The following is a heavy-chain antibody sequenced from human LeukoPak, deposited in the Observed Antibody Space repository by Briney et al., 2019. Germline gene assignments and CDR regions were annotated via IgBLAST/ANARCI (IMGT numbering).Heavy chain of an antibody. J-gene: IGHJ4*02. CDR2: IYYSGST. D-gene: IGHD3-9*01. CDR1: GDSISSGGYY. V-gene: IGHV4-61*08. CDR3: ARGEGGTLTYYFDY. Sequence: SETLSLTCTVSGDSISSGGYYWNWIRQPPGKGLEWIGYIYYSGSTNYNASLKSRVSISVDTSKKQFSLKLSSVTAADTAVYHCARGEGGTLTYYFDYWGQGTLVTVSS.